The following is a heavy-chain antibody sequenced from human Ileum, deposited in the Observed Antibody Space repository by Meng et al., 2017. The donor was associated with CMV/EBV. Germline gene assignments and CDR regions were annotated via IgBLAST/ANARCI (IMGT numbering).Heavy chain of an antibody. V-gene: IGHV3-11*04. CDR3: VRDILRVGSTCYFDY. J-gene: IGHJ4*02. CDR1: GFPFSNYY. Sequence: GESLKISCAASGFPFSNYYMSWIRLAPGKGLEWISYISGDGSDLFYGDSVRGRFTISRDNAKNSLYLQINSLRDEDTAVYYCVRDILRVGSTCYFDYWGQGTLVTVSS. CDR2: ISGDGSDL. D-gene: IGHD1-26*01.